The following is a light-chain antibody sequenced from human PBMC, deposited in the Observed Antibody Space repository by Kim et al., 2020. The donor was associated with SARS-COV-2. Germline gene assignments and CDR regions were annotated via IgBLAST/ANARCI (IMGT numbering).Light chain of an antibody. Sequence: GQSVTISCTGTSSDVGGYNYVSWYQQHPGKAPKLMIYDVIKRPSGVPDRFSGSKSGNTASLTISGLQAEDEADYYCCSYAGSYTHVFGTGTKVTVL. CDR2: DVI. V-gene: IGLV2-11*01. CDR1: SSDVGGYNY. CDR3: CSYAGSYTHV. J-gene: IGLJ1*01.